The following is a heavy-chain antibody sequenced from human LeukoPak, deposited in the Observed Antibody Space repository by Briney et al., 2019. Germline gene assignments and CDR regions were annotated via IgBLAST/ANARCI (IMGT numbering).Heavy chain of an antibody. V-gene: IGHV4-34*01. D-gene: IGHD3-9*01. Sequence: SETLSLTCAVYGESFSDYYWTWIRQSPGKGLEWLGEINHSGSTNYNPSLKSRVTISVNTSNNQFSLKLTSVTAADTAVYYCARRYCETTTWGLHFYYYYMDVWGKGTTVTISS. J-gene: IGHJ6*03. CDR2: INHSGST. CDR1: GESFSDYY. CDR3: ARRYCETTTWGLHFYYYYMDV.